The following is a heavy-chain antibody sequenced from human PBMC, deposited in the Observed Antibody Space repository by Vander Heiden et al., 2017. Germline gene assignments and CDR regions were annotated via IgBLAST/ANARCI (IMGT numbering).Heavy chain of an antibody. D-gene: IGHD2-2*01. CDR2: ISGSGGST. Sequence: EVQLLESGGGLVQPGGSLRLSCAASGFTFSSYAMRWGRQAPGKGLEWVSAISGSGGSTYYADSVKGRFTISRDNSKNTLYLQMNSLRAEDTAVYYCAKLTGPAPKYYFDYWGQGTLVTVSS. V-gene: IGHV3-23*01. J-gene: IGHJ4*02. CDR1: GFTFSSYA. CDR3: AKLTGPAPKYYFDY.